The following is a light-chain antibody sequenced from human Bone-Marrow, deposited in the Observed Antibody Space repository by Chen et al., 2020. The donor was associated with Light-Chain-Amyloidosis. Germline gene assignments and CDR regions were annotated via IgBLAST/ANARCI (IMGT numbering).Light chain of an antibody. CDR2: RDT. CDR3: QSADSSGTYEVI. Sequence: SYQLTQPPSVSVSPGQTARITCSGDDLPTQYAYWYQQKPGQAPVLVIHRDTERPSGISERFSGASSGTTATLTISGVQAGDEADYHCQSADSSGTYEVIFGGGTKLTVL. CDR1: DLPTQY. V-gene: IGLV3-25*03. J-gene: IGLJ2*01.